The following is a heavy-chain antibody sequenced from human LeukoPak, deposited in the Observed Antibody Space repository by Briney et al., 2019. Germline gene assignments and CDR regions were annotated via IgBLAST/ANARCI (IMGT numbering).Heavy chain of an antibody. CDR1: GFTFSPYS. Sequence: GGSLRLSCATSGFTFSPYSFNWVRQAPGKGLEWISYINAHRTIYYADSVEGRFTISRDNAKNSAYLQLNSLRVEDMAMYYCARSVEGSFDYWGQGTLVTVSS. J-gene: IGHJ4*02. V-gene: IGHV3-48*01. D-gene: IGHD6-19*01. CDR3: ARSVEGSFDY. CDR2: INAHRTI.